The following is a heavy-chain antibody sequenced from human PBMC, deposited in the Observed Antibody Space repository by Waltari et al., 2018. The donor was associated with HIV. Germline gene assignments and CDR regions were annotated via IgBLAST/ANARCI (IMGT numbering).Heavy chain of an antibody. V-gene: IGHV1-3*01. CDR2: INAGNGNT. Sequence: QVQLVQSGAEVKKPGASVKVSCKASGYTFTSYAMHWVRQAPGHRLEWMGWINAGNGNTKYSQKVQGRVTITRDTSASTAYMELSSLRSEDTAVYYCARQITIFGVVITTSGMDVWGQGPRSPSP. D-gene: IGHD3-3*01. J-gene: IGHJ6*02. CDR3: ARQITIFGVVITTSGMDV. CDR1: GYTFTSYA.